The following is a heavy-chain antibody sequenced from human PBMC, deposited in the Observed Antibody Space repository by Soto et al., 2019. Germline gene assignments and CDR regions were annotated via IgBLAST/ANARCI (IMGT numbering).Heavy chain of an antibody. CDR1: RVRVMSFG. J-gene: IGHJ3*02. CDR2: INSDGSST. Sequence: PRLCCASCRVRVMSFGVDLVRKTPGKGLVWVSRINSDGSSTNYADSVKGRFTISRDNAKNTLYLQMNSLRAEDTAVYYCASPMTTARRNALDIWGQRTMVTVSS. V-gene: IGHV3-74*01. D-gene: IGHD4-17*01. CDR3: ASPMTTARRNALDI.